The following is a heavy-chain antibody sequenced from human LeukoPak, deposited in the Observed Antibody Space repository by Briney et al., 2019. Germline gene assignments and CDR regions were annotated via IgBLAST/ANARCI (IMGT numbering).Heavy chain of an antibody. Sequence: GGSLRLSCAASGFTFSNAWMSWVRQAPGKGLEWVGRIKSKTDGGTTDYAAPVKGRFTISRDDSKNTLYLQMNSLKTEDTAVYYCTTDQVVWFGEDWFDPWGQGTLVTVSS. CDR2: IKSKTDGGTT. J-gene: IGHJ5*02. D-gene: IGHD3-10*01. CDR3: TTDQVVWFGEDWFDP. CDR1: GFTFSNAW. V-gene: IGHV3-15*01.